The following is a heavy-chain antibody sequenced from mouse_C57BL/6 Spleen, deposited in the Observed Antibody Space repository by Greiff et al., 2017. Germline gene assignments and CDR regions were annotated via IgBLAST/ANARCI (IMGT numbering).Heavy chain of an antibody. V-gene: IGHV5-9-1*02. Sequence: EVQGVESGEGLVKPGGSLKLSCAASGFTFSSYAMSWVRQTPEKRLEWVAYISSGGDYIYYADPVKGRFTISRDNARNTLYLQMSSLKSEDTAMYYCTRVGYSNFDYWGQGTTLTVSS. D-gene: IGHD2-5*01. J-gene: IGHJ2*01. CDR3: TRVGYSNFDY. CDR1: GFTFSSYA. CDR2: ISSGGDYI.